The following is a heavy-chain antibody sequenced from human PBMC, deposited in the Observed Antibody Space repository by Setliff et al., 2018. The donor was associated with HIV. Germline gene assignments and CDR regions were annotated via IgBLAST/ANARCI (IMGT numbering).Heavy chain of an antibody. J-gene: IGHJ4*02. Sequence: SVKVSCKASGGTFSSYAISWVRQAPGQGLEWMGGIIPILGIANYAQKFQGRVTITTDESTNTAYMELSSLRSEDTAVYYCASKMATPFDYWGQGTLVTVSS. CDR3: ASKMATPFDY. CDR1: GGTFSSYA. V-gene: IGHV1-69*10. CDR2: IIPILGIA. D-gene: IGHD5-12*01.